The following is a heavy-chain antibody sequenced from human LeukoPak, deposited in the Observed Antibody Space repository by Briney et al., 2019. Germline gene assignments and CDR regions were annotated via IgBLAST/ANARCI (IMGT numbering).Heavy chain of an antibody. Sequence: QPGGSLRLSCAASGFTFSSYSMNWVRQAPGKGLEWVSYISSSSSTIYYADSVKGRFTISRDNAKNSLYLQMNSLRAEDTAVYYCARDLDIGRIADVTDYEDYWGQGTLVTVSS. CDR1: GFTFSSYS. CDR2: ISSSSSTI. CDR3: ARDLDIGRIADVTDYEDY. J-gene: IGHJ4*02. D-gene: IGHD5-12*01. V-gene: IGHV3-48*01.